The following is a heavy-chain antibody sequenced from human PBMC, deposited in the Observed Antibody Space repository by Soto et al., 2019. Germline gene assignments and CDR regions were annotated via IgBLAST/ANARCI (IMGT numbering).Heavy chain of an antibody. J-gene: IGHJ4*02. V-gene: IGHV4-39*01. CDR3: ASQTGGFRPNFDY. CDR2: IHYSGRT. Sequence: QLQLQESGPGLVKPSETLSLTCTVSGDSISSGSYYWGWIRQPPGKGLEWIGTIHYSGRTYYNPSLKSRITLSVDTSKSQFSRQLSSGTAADTAVYYCASQTGGFRPNFDYWGQGSLVTVSS. D-gene: IGHD2-8*02. CDR1: GDSISSGSYY.